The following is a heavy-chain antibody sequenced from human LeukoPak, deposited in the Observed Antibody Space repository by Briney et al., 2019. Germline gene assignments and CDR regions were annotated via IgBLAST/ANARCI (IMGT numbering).Heavy chain of an antibody. D-gene: IGHD3-10*01. Sequence: ASVKVSCKASGYTFTCYYMHWVRQAPGQGLEWMGWINPNSGGTNYAQKFQGRVTMTRDTSISTAYMELSRLRSDDTAVYYCARPRRDYYYGMDVWGQGTTVTVSS. CDR1: GYTFTCYY. CDR3: ARPRRDYYYGMDV. V-gene: IGHV1-2*02. CDR2: INPNSGGT. J-gene: IGHJ6*02.